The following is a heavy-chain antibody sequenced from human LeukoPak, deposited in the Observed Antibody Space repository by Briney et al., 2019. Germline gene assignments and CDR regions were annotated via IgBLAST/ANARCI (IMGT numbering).Heavy chain of an antibody. J-gene: IGHJ4*02. V-gene: IGHV4-34*10. CDR1: GGSFSGYY. CDR2: INHSGST. Sequence: PSETLSLTCAVYGGSFSGYYWSWIRQPPGKGLEWIGEINHSGSTNYNPSLESRITMSVDTSKKQFSLKLRSVTAADTAVYYCARDWYCFTSSCYKGFDSWGQGTLVTVSS. D-gene: IGHD2-2*02. CDR3: ARDWYCFTSSCYKGFDS.